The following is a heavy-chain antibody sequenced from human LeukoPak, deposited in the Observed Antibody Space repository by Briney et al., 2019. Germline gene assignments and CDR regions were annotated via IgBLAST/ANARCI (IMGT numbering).Heavy chain of an antibody. CDR3: AKVYGGITRVGESRLDY. CDR2: ISGSGGST. J-gene: IGHJ4*02. V-gene: IGHV3-23*01. D-gene: IGHD3-10*02. CDR1: GFTFSSYA. Sequence: GGSLRLSCAAPGFTFSSYAMSSDRQAPGKGLEWGSAISGSGGSTYYADSVKGRFTISRDNSKNTLYLQMNSLRAEDTAVYYCAKVYGGITRVGESRLDYWGQGTLVTVSS.